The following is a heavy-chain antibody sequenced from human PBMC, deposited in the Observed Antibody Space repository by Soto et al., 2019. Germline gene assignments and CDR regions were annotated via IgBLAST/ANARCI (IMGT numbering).Heavy chain of an antibody. CDR1: GGSFSGYY. D-gene: IGHD2-15*01. CDR2: INHSGST. CDR3: GRGPAAWRWKVNWFDP. Sequence: SETLSLTCAVYGGSFSGYYWSWIRQPPGKGLEWIGEINHSGSTNYNPSLKSRVTISVDTSKNQFSLKLSSVTAADTAVYYCGRGPAAWRWKVNWFDPWGQGTLVTVSS. J-gene: IGHJ5*02. V-gene: IGHV4-34*01.